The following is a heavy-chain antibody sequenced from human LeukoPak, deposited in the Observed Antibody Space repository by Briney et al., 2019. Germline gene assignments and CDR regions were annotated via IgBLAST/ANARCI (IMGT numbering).Heavy chain of an antibody. J-gene: IGHJ4*02. V-gene: IGHV1-2*02. CDR2: INPNSGGT. D-gene: IGHD3-22*01. CDR1: GYTFTGYY. CDR3: ARDLRFYYDSSGYSLDY. Sequence: ASVKVSCKASGYTFTGYYMHWVRQAPGQGLEWMGWINPNSGGTNYAQKLQGRVTMTRDTSISTAYMELSRLRSDDTAVYYCARDLRFYYDSSGYSLDYWGQGTLVTVSS.